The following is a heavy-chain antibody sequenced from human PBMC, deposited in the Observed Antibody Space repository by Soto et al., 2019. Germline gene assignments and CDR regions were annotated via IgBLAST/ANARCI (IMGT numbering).Heavy chain of an antibody. CDR3: AKVLGIAAALDVFDI. CDR1: GYTFINYG. V-gene: IGHV1-18*01. CDR2: IYPYNHNT. D-gene: IGHD6-13*01. J-gene: IGHJ3*02. Sequence: QVQLVQSGGEVKKPGASVRVSCKSSGYTFINYGISWVRQAPGRGLEWLGWIYPYNHNTNYAQKFQGRVTMTTDASTSTAYMELGSLRSDETATYSCAKVLGIAAALDVFDIWGQGTTVTVPS.